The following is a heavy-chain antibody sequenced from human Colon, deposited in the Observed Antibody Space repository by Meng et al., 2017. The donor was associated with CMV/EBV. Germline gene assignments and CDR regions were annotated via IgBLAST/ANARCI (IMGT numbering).Heavy chain of an antibody. CDR3: ARDFNFWSGYYRDGMDV. CDR1: GFTVSNNY. D-gene: IGHD3-3*01. V-gene: IGHV3-66*02. CDR2: IYSGGST. Sequence: GESLKISCAASGFTVSNNYMSWVRQAPGKGLEWVSVIYSGGSTYYADSVKGRFTISRDNSKNTLYLQMNSLTAEDTAVYYCARDFNFWSGYYRDGMDVWGQGTTVTVSS. J-gene: IGHJ6*02.